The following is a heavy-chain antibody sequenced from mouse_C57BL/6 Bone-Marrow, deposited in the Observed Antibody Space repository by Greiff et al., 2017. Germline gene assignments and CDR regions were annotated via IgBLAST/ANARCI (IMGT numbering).Heavy chain of an antibody. CDR3: ARELCRMAY. CDR1: GYAFTNYL. CDR2: INPGSGGT. Sequence: VQLQQPGAELVRPGTSVKVSCKASGYAFTNYLIEWVKQRPGQGLEWIGEINPGSGGTNYNEKFKGKATMTADNSSSTAYMQLSSLTSEDSAVXFCARELCRMAYWGQGTLVTVSS. D-gene: IGHD6-1*01. V-gene: IGHV1-54*01. J-gene: IGHJ4*01.